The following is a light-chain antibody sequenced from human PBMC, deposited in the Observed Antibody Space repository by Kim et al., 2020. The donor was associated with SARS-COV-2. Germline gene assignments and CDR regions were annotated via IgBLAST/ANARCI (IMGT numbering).Light chain of an antibody. Sequence: GETGSHSCNRRRGRSAPKYVQWYLQRPGRGPNHVILEDSERPSGVPGRFPGSIDSSSNSALPTISGLKPEDEADYYCQAYDADNVVFGGGTQLTVL. CDR1: RGRSAPKY. J-gene: IGLJ7*01. CDR3: QAYDADNVV. CDR2: EDS. V-gene: IGLV6-57*03.